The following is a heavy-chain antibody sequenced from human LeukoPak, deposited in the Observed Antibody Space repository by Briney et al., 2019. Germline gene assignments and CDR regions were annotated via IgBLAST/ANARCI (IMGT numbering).Heavy chain of an antibody. D-gene: IGHD2-21*02. V-gene: IGHV4-34*01. CDR1: GGSFSGYY. J-gene: IGHJ3*02. Sequence: SETLSLTCAVYGGSFSGYYWSWIRQPPGKGLEWIGSIYHSGSTYYNPSLKSRVTISVDTSKNQFSLKLSSVTAADTAVYYCVRDDLTYCGGDCFSGSDAFDIWGQGTMVTVSS. CDR2: IYHSGST. CDR3: VRDDLTYCGGDCFSGSDAFDI.